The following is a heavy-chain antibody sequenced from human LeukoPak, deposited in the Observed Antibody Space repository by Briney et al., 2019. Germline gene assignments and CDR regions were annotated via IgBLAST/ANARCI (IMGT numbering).Heavy chain of an antibody. CDR2: IYYSGST. V-gene: IGHV4-59*08. CDR3: ARHGFPTTMPSNDFDY. Sequence: SETLSLTCTVSGGSISSYYWSWIRQPPGKGLEWIGYIYYSGSTNYNPSLKSRVTISVDTSKNQFSLKLSSVTAADTAVYYCARHGFPTTMPSNDFDYWGQGTLVTVSS. D-gene: IGHD2-2*01. CDR1: GGSISSYY. J-gene: IGHJ4*02.